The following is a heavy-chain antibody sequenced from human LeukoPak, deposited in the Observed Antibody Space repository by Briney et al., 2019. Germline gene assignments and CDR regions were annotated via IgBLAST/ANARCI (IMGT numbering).Heavy chain of an antibody. CDR3: AGVGYSGSYYTFDY. D-gene: IGHD1-26*01. CDR2: INHSGST. J-gene: IGHJ4*02. V-gene: IGHV4-34*01. Sequence: PSETLSLTCAVYGGSFSGYYWSWIRQPPGKGLEWIGEINHSGSTNYNPSLKSRVTISVDTSKNQFSLKLSSVTAADTAVYYCAGVGYSGSYYTFDYWGQGTLVTVSS. CDR1: GGSFSGYY.